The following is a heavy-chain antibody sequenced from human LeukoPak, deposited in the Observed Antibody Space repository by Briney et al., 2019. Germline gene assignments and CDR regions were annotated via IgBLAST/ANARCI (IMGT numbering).Heavy chain of an antibody. Sequence: SETLSLTCTVSGGSISSYYWSWIRQPPGKGLEWIGYISYSGSTDYNPSLKSRVTISADTSKNQGSLKLSSVTVADTAVYYCARLDRTMGTIESWGQGTLVTVPS. J-gene: IGHJ4*02. CDR3: ARLDRTMGTIES. CDR1: GGSISSYY. V-gene: IGHV4-59*08. CDR2: ISYSGST. D-gene: IGHD5-18*01.